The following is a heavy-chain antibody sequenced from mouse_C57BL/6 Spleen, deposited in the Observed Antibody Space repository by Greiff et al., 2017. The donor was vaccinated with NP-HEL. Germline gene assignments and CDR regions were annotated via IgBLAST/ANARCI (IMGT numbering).Heavy chain of an antibody. CDR1: GFTFSDYG. V-gene: IGHV5-17*01. J-gene: IGHJ1*03. CDR3: AGDYYGSSSWYFDV. D-gene: IGHD1-1*01. Sequence: EVKLMESGGGLVKPGGSLKLSCAASGFTFSDYGMHWVRQAPEKGLEWVAYISSGSSTIYYADTVKGRFTISRDNAKNTLFLQMTSLRSEDTAMYYCAGDYYGSSSWYFDVWGTGTTVTVSS. CDR2: ISSGSSTI.